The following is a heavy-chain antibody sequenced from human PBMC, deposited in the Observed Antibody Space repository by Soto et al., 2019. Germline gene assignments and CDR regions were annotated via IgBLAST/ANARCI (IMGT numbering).Heavy chain of an antibody. J-gene: IGHJ3*02. CDR3: ARFSLNKDIVVVPAAILSSGAFDI. V-gene: IGHV1-18*01. Sequence: ASVKVSCKASGYTFTSYGISWVRQAPGQGLEWIGWISAYNGNTNYAQKLQGRVTMTTDTSTSTAYMELRSLRSDDTAVYYCARFSLNKDIVVVPAAILSSGAFDIWGQGTTVTVSS. D-gene: IGHD2-2*01. CDR1: GYTFTSYG. CDR2: ISAYNGNT.